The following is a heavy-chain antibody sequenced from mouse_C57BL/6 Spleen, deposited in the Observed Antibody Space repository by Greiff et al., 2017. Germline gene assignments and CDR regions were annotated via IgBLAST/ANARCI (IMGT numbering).Heavy chain of an antibody. CDR2: INPGSGGT. Sequence: QVQLKQSGAELVRPGTSVKVSCKASGYAFTNYLIEWVKQRPGQGLEWIGVINPGSGGTNYNEKFKGKATLTADKSSSTAYMQLSSLTSEDSAVYFCARGDYGSSYPLAYWGQGTLVTVSA. J-gene: IGHJ3*01. CDR3: ARGDYGSSYPLAY. D-gene: IGHD1-1*01. CDR1: GYAFTNYL. V-gene: IGHV1-54*01.